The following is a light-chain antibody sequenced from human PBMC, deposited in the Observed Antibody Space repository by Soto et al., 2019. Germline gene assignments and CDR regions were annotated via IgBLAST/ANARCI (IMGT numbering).Light chain of an antibody. CDR1: QSVRSY. CDR3: QQRSAWPQIT. Sequence: EIVLSQSPGTVSLSPGERATLSCRASQSVRSYLAWYQQKPGQAPRLLIYDASNRATGIPARSSGSGSGTDFTLTISSLDPEDFAVYYCQQRSAWPQITFGQGTRLEI. CDR2: DAS. J-gene: IGKJ5*01. V-gene: IGKV3-11*01.